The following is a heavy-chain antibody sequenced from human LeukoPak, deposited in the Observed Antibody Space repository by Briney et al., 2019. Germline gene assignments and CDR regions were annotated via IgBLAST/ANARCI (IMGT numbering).Heavy chain of an antibody. CDR3: AKTMRTTVVQSFVEN. V-gene: IGHV1-46*01. D-gene: IGHD4-23*01. Sequence: GASVKVSCKASGYTFTSYYMHWVRQAPGQGLEWMGIINPSGGSTSYAQKFQGRVTMTRDTSTSTVYMELSSLRSEDTAVYYCAKTMRTTVVQSFVENWGQGTLVIVSS. CDR2: INPSGGST. J-gene: IGHJ4*02. CDR1: GYTFTSYY.